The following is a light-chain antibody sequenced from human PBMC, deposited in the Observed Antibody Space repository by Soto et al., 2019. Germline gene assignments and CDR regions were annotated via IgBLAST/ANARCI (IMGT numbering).Light chain of an antibody. CDR2: AAS. CDR1: QGISSY. CDR3: QQYYSYPYT. Sequence: AIRMTQSPSSLSASTGDRVTITCRASQGISSYLAWYQQKPGKAPKLLIYAASTLQSVVPARFSGSGSGTDFTLTISCLQSEDFATYYCQQYYSYPYTLGQGTKLELK. V-gene: IGKV1-8*01. J-gene: IGKJ2*01.